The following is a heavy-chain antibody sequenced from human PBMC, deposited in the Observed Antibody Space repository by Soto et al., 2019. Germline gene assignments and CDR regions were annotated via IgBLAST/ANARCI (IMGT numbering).Heavy chain of an antibody. CDR2: TIPMFVST. J-gene: IGHJ6*02. CDR3: ARGRERAAPGTSLYHYYAMDV. Sequence: QVQLVQSGAEVKKPGSSVKVSCKASGGTLSNYAINWVRQAPGQGLEWMGGTIPMFVSTNYAQKFQGRVTISAVESTRTVYLELSSLRSEDTAVYYCARGRERAAPGTSLYHYYAMDVWGQGTTVIVSS. CDR1: GGTLSNYA. D-gene: IGHD6-13*01. V-gene: IGHV1-69*01.